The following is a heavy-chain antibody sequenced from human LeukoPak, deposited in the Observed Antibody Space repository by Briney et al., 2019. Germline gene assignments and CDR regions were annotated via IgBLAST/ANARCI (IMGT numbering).Heavy chain of an antibody. CDR3: VGGDYYDSSGEEY. J-gene: IGHJ4*02. V-gene: IGHV3-33*01. Sequence: PGRSLRLSCAASGFTFSSYGMHWVRQAPGKGLECVAVIWNDGSDKNYADSVKGRFTISRDNSKNTLYLQMNSLRAEDTAVYYCVGGDYYDSSGEEYWGQGTLVTVSS. CDR1: GFTFSSYG. D-gene: IGHD3-22*01. CDR2: IWNDGSDK.